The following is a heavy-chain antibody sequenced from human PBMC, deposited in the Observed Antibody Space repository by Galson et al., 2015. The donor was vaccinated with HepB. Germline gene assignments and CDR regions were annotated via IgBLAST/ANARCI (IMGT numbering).Heavy chain of an antibody. CDR3: ASWGNKKGQIPLVY. Sequence: SLRLSCAASGFTFSSYSMNWVRQAPGKGLEWVSYISSSSSTIYYADSVKGRFTISRDNAKNSLYLQMNSLRAEDTAVYYCASWGNKKGQIPLVYWGQGTLVTVSS. CDR2: ISSSSSTI. CDR1: GFTFSSYS. J-gene: IGHJ4*02. V-gene: IGHV3-48*01. D-gene: IGHD3-16*01.